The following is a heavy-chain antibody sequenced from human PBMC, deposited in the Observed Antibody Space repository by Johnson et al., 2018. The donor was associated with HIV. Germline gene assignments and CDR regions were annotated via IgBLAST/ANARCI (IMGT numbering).Heavy chain of an antibody. CDR3: ARVFYRYSSSSTAAVDI. CDR2: IYSGGSI. CDR1: GFTFDDYG. Sequence: VQLVESGGSVIRPGGSLRLSCAASGFTFDDYGMSWVRQAPKKGLEWVSVIYSGGSIYYADSVKCRFTISRDNAKNSLYLQMNSLRAEDKAVYYCARVFYRYSSSSTAAVDIWGQGTMVIVSS. D-gene: IGHD6-6*01. V-gene: IGHV3-20*04. J-gene: IGHJ3*02.